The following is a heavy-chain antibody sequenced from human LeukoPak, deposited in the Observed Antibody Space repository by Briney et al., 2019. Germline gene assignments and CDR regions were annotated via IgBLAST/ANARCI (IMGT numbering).Heavy chain of an antibody. CDR3: ASFQLGSGSYSFYYFDY. CDR1: GGSISPYY. CDR2: IYTSGTT. Sequence: SETLSLTCTVSGGSISPYYWSWIRQPAGKGLEWIGRIYTSGTTNYNPSLKSRVTMSLHTSKNQFSLKLSSVTAADTAVYYCASFQLGSGSYSFYYFDYWGQGTLVTVSS. V-gene: IGHV4-4*07. J-gene: IGHJ4*02. D-gene: IGHD1-26*01.